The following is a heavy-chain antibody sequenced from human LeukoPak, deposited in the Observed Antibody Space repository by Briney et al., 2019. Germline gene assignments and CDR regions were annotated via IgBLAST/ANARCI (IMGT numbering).Heavy chain of an antibody. CDR1: GFTFSSYS. J-gene: IGHJ4*02. V-gene: IGHV3-48*01. Sequence: PGGSLRLSCAASGFTFSSYSMNWVRQAPGKGLEWVSYISSSSSTIYYADSVKGRFTISRDNAKNSLYLQMNSLRAEDTAVYYCARGEDYGDYPLDYWGQGTLVTVSS. CDR3: ARGEDYGDYPLDY. D-gene: IGHD4-17*01. CDR2: ISSSSSTI.